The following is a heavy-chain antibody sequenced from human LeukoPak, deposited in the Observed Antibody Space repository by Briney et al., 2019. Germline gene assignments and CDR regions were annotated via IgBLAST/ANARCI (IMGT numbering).Heavy chain of an antibody. CDR1: GYSISSGYY. J-gene: IGHJ4*02. CDR2: IYHSGST. CDR3: ARDPSRATDY. Sequence: SETLSLTCTVSGYSISSGYYWGWIRQPPGKGLEWIGSIYHSGSTNYNPSLKSRVTISVDTSKNQFSLKLSSVTAADTAVYYCARDPSRATDYWGQGTLVTVSS. V-gene: IGHV4-38-2*02.